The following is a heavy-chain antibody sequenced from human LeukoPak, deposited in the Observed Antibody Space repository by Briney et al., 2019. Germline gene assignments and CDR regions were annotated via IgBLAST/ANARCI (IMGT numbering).Heavy chain of an antibody. CDR1: GGSISTYY. Sequence: SETLSLTCTVSGGSISTYYWNWIRQPPGKGLEWIGEINHSGSTNYNPSLKSRVTISVDTSKNQFSLKLSSVTAADTAVYYCARAPSKYYDFWSGRYFDYWGQGTLVTVSS. CDR3: ARAPSKYYDFWSGRYFDY. CDR2: INHSGST. V-gene: IGHV4-34*01. J-gene: IGHJ4*02. D-gene: IGHD3-3*01.